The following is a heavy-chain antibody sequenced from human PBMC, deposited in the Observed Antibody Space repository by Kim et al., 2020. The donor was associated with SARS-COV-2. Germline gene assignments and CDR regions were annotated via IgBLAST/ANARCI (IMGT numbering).Heavy chain of an antibody. V-gene: IGHV6-1*01. CDR1: GDSVSSNSAA. J-gene: IGHJ6*02. CDR2: TYYRSKWYN. Sequence: SQTLSLTCAISGDSVSSNSAAWNWIRQSPSRGLEWLGRTYYRSKWYNDYAVSVKSRITINPDTSKNQFSLQLNSVTPEDTAVYYCAREAALRTYYYYYYGMDVWGQGTTVTVSS. CDR3: AREAALRTYYYYYYGMDV. D-gene: IGHD6-6*01.